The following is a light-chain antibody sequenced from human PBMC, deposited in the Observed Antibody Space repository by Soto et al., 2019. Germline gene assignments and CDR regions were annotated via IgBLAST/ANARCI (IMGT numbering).Light chain of an antibody. J-gene: IGKJ1*01. Sequence: IQMTKSPSSQSGSLGNRVRMTCHTSQSISSNLNWYQQKPGKAPKVLIYAASNLQSGVPSRFSGSGSGTDFTLTISSMQTEEFATYYCQQSYSTPWTFGHGTKVDI. V-gene: IGKV1-39*01. CDR1: QSISSN. CDR2: AAS. CDR3: QQSYSTPWT.